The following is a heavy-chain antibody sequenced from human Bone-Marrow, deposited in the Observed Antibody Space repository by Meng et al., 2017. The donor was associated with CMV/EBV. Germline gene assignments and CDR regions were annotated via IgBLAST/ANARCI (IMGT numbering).Heavy chain of an antibody. CDR1: GFSFGGHG. CDR3: VRQITQLLDEAEFDI. Sequence: GGSLKISCAASGFSFGGHGMNWVRQTPGKGLAWVAGFNWSGGRTAYGDSVKGRFTISRDNAKNPLYLQMNSLRGEDTALYYCVRQITQLLDEAEFDIWGQGTMVTVSS. V-gene: IGHV3-20*04. J-gene: IGHJ3*02. D-gene: IGHD2-21*02. CDR2: FNWSGGRT.